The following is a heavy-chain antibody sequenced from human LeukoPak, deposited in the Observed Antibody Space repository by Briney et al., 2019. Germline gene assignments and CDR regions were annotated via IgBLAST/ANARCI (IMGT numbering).Heavy chain of an antibody. CDR3: AKKGIAARQDYYYYGMDV. CDR1: GFTFSSYS. J-gene: IGHJ6*02. V-gene: IGHV3-21*04. CDR2: ISSSSSYI. D-gene: IGHD6-6*01. Sequence: GGSLRLSCAASGFTFSSYSMNWVRQAPGKGLEWVSSISSSSSYIYYADSVKGRFTISRDNAKNSLYLQMNSLRAEDTAVYYCAKKGIAARQDYYYYGMDVWGQGTTVTVSS.